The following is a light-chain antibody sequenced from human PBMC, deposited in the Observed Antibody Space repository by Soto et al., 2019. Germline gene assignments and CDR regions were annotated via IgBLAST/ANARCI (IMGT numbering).Light chain of an antibody. CDR1: QNIYGW. J-gene: IGKJ1*01. V-gene: IGKV1-5*03. CDR2: KTS. Sequence: DVQMTQSPTTLSASVGDRVTITCRASQNIYGWLAWYQRKPGKAPKLLIHKTSNLESGVPLRFSGSGSGTEFTLTISSLQPDDFATYYCQQYKDYWTFGQGTTVEIK. CDR3: QQYKDYWT.